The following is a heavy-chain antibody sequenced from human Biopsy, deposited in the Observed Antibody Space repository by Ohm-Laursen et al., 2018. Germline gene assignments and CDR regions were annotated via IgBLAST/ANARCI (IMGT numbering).Heavy chain of an antibody. V-gene: IGHV4-59*04. CDR3: ARDYDTSGYYYVS. D-gene: IGHD3-22*01. J-gene: IGHJ5*02. Sequence: SETLSLTCSVSGVYISDYYWSWIRQPPGKGLEWIGSIFYRGSTHYKPSLKSRVNISVDTSKNQFSLKLNSVTAADTAVYYCARDYDTSGYYYVSWGQGTLVTVSS. CDR2: IFYRGST. CDR1: GVYISDYY.